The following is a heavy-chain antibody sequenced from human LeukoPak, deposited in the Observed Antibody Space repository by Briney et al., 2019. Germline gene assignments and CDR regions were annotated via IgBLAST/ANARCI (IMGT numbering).Heavy chain of an antibody. CDR2: ISSSSYI. V-gene: IGHV3-21*01. Sequence: GGSLRLSCAASGFTFSSYSMNWVRQAPGKGLEWVSSISSSSYIYYADSVRGRFTISRDNAKNSLYLQMNSLRAEDTAVYYCARNTKLTMVGGVIITPLFDYWGQGTLVPVSS. D-gene: IGHD3-10*01. CDR1: GFTFSSYS. J-gene: IGHJ4*02. CDR3: ARNTKLTMVGGVIITPLFDY.